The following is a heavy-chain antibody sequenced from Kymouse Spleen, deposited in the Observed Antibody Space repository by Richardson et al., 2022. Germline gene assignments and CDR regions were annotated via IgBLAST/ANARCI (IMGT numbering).Heavy chain of an antibody. CDR3: ARGGDRLDY. Sequence: QVQLQESGPGLVKPSETLSLTCTVSGGSVSSGSYYWSWIRQPPGKGLEWIGYIYYSGSTNYNPSLKSRVTISVDTSKNQFSLKLSSVTAADTAVYYCARGGDRLDYWGQGTLVTVSS. D-gene: IGHD3-16*02. CDR2: IYYSGST. J-gene: IGHJ4*02. CDR1: GGSVSSGSYY. V-gene: IGHV4-61*01.